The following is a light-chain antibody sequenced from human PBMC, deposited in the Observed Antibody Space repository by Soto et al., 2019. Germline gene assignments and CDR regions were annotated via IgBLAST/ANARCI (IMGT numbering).Light chain of an antibody. Sequence: PSALFFAPAQPASMSCKSSQSLLYGDGKTYLYWYLQRPGQPPQLLIYDASNRFSGVPDRFSGSGSGTDFTLKTRGVEAVEVGVYDRRQRTHIPMAIGQGTRLEI. CDR3: RQRTHIPMA. V-gene: IGKV2D-29*01. CDR1: QSLLYGDGKTY. CDR2: DAS. J-gene: IGKJ5*01.